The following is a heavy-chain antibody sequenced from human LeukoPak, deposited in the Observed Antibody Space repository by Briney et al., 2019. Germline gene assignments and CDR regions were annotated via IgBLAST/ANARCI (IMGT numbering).Heavy chain of an antibody. J-gene: IGHJ4*02. CDR3: ARDLASSGYYFITGIDY. Sequence: PGGSLRLSCAASGFTFSSYEMNWVRQAPGKGLEWVSYISSSGSTIYYADSVKGRFTISRDNAKNSLYLQMNSLRAEDTAVYYCARDLASSGYYFITGIDYRGQGTLVTVSS. CDR1: GFTFSSYE. D-gene: IGHD3-22*01. CDR2: ISSSGSTI. V-gene: IGHV3-48*03.